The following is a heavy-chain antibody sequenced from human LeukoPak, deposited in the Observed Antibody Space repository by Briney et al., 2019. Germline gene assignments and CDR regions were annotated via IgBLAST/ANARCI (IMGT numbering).Heavy chain of an antibody. D-gene: IGHD2-21*01. CDR2: IYYSGST. Sequence: SETLSLTCAVSGESISGFYWTWIRQPPGKGLEWIGYIYYSGSTNYNPSLKSRVTISVDTSKNQFSLKLSSVTAADTAVYYCARGVVIAPQTFDYWGQGTLVTVSS. CDR1: GESISGFY. V-gene: IGHV4-59*01. CDR3: ARGVVIAPQTFDY. J-gene: IGHJ4*02.